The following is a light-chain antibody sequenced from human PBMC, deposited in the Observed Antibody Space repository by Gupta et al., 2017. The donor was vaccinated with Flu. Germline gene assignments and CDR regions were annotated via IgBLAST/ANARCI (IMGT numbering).Light chain of an antibody. CDR2: DSN. Sequence: QKVTISCSGARSNIGSNFVSWYQHLPGTPPKLLSYDSNNRPSGIPDRFSASKSDTSATLVIAGLQTGDDAIYYCATEESGRRFVFGTGTKVTVL. CDR1: RSNIGSNF. J-gene: IGLJ1*01. V-gene: IGLV1-51*01. CDR3: ATEESGRRFV.